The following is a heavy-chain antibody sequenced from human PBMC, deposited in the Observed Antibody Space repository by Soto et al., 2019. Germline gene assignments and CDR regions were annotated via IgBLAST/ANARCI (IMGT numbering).Heavy chain of an antibody. CDR2: ISSDGYTK. CDR3: ARAPTSRLDY. V-gene: IGHV3-30-3*01. CDR1: GFTFSTFA. Sequence: QVHLVDSGGGVVQPGRSLRLSCSASGFTFSTFAVHWVRQAPGKGLEWVAVISSDGYTKYYTDSVKGRFTISRDTSKNTLFLQMNGLRPEDTAMYYCARAPTSRLDYWGQGTLVTVSS. J-gene: IGHJ4*02.